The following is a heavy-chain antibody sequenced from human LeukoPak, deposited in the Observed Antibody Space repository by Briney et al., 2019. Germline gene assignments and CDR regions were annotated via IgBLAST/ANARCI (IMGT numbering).Heavy chain of an antibody. CDR1: GFTFSNYW. Sequence: GGSLRLSCAASGFTFSNYWMTWVRQAPGKGLEWVANIKPDESEKYYVGSVKGRFTISRDNAKNSLYLQMDSLRAEDTAVYYCARDPGRQYSSIADVWGQGTTVTVSS. V-gene: IGHV3-7*03. CDR3: ARDPGRQYSSIADV. D-gene: IGHD6-19*01. CDR2: IKPDESEK. J-gene: IGHJ6*02.